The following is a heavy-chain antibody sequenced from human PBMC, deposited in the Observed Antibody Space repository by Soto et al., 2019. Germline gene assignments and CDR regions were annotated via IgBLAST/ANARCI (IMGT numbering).Heavy chain of an antibody. CDR3: AKARRAGGNSAFYFDF. V-gene: IGHV3-23*01. Sequence: PGGSLRLSCAASGFTFSSYAMSWVRQAPGEGLEWVSAISGSGGSTYYADSVKGRFTISRDNSHNTLYLQVHSLTAEDTAVYYCAKARRAGGNSAFYFDFWGQGAQVTVSS. CDR2: ISGSGGST. D-gene: IGHD3-16*01. J-gene: IGHJ4*02. CDR1: GFTFSSYA.